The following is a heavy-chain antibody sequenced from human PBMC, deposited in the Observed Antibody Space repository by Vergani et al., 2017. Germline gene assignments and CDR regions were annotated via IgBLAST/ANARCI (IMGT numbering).Heavy chain of an antibody. D-gene: IGHD5-18*01. CDR3: ASENETWIQRLSYYYYMDV. Sequence: QVQLVQSGAEVKKPGSSVKVSCKASGGTFSSYAISWVRQAPGQGLEWMGGIIPIFGTANYAQKFQGRVTITADESTSTAYMELSSLRSEDTAVYYCASENETWIQRLSYYYYMDVWGKGTTVTVSS. J-gene: IGHJ6*03. V-gene: IGHV1-69*01. CDR2: IIPIFGTA. CDR1: GGTFSSYA.